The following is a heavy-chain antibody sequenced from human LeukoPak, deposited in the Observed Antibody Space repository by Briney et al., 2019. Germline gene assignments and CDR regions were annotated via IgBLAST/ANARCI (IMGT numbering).Heavy chain of an antibody. CDR1: GGSISSGGYY. V-gene: IGHV4-31*03. J-gene: IGHJ4*02. CDR3: ARDVGDYYGSGHYFDY. D-gene: IGHD3-10*01. CDR2: IYYSGST. Sequence: SQTLSLTCTVSGGSISSGGYYWSWIRQHPGKGLEWIGYIYYSGSTYYNPSLKSRVTISVDTSKNQFSLKLSSVTAADTAVYYCARDVGDYYGSGHYFDYWGQGTLVTVSS.